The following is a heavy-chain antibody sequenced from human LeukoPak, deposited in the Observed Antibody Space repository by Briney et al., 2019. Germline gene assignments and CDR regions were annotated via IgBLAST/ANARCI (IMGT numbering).Heavy chain of an antibody. Sequence: PSETLSLTCTVSGGSISTYYWNWIRQPPGKGPEWIGDIYYSGSTDYNPSLKSRVTISIDTSKNQFSLKLSSVTAADTAVYYCARNWNYMMGWFDPWGQGTVVTVSS. J-gene: IGHJ5*02. CDR3: ARNWNYMMGWFDP. CDR2: IYYSGST. D-gene: IGHD1-7*01. V-gene: IGHV4-59*01. CDR1: GGSISTYY.